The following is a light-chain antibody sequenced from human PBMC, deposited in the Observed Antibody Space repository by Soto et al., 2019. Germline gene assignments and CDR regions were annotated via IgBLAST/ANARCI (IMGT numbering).Light chain of an antibody. CDR3: QQYDSSPLT. V-gene: IGKV3-20*01. Sequence: EIVLTQSPGTLSLSPGERATLSCRASQSISSSFLAWYQQKPGQAPRLLINGASIRGTGFPDRFSGSGSGTDFTLTISRLEPEDFAVYYCQQYDSSPLTFGGGTKVEIK. CDR1: QSISSSF. J-gene: IGKJ4*01. CDR2: GAS.